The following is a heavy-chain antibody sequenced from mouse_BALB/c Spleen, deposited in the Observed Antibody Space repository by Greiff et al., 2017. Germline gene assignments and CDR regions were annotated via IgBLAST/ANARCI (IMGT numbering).Heavy chain of an antibody. J-gene: IGHJ2*01. CDR1: GDSITSGY. CDR3: ARSRDYGNGFDY. D-gene: IGHD2-1*01. CDR2: ISYSGST. V-gene: IGHV3-8*02. Sequence: EVNVVESGPSLVKPSQTLSLTCSVTGDSITSGYWNWIRKFPGNKLEYMGYISYSGSTYYNPSLKSRISITRDTSKNQYYLQLNSVTTEDTATYYCARSRDYGNGFDYWGQGTTLTVSS.